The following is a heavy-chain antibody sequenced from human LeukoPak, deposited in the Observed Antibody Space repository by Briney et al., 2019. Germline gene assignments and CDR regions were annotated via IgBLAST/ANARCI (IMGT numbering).Heavy chain of an antibody. Sequence: PGGSLRLSCVASGFTFSNYWMSWVRQAPGKGLEWVANIKQHGSEKYYVDSVKGRFTISRDDAKNSLYLQMNSLRAEDTAVYYCASLTYWSSEFWGQGTLVTVSS. CDR3: ASLTYWSSEF. CDR2: IKQHGSEK. V-gene: IGHV3-7*01. J-gene: IGHJ4*02. CDR1: GFTFSNYW. D-gene: IGHD1-14*01.